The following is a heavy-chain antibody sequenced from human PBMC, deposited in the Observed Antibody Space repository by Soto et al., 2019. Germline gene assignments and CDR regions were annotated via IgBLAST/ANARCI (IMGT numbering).Heavy chain of an antibody. V-gene: IGHV4-59*11. Sequence: SETLSLTCTVSGGSISDHYWSWIRQPPGKGLEWIGYIFYTGYTTYNPSLKSRATISLDTSRNQFSLMLSSVTAADTAVYYCAREKGKWFGDLFPHGWLAPWGQGPLVTVSS. CDR3: AREKGKWFGDLFPHGWLAP. CDR2: IFYTGYT. J-gene: IGHJ5*02. D-gene: IGHD3-10*01. CDR1: GGSISDHY.